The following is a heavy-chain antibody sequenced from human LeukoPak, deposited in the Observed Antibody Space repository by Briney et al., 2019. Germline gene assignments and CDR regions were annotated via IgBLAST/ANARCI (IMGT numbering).Heavy chain of an antibody. V-gene: IGHV3-21*01. CDR3: ARDYYGDYVFDY. CDR2: ISSXSDYI. D-gene: IGHD4-17*01. CDR1: GFXFSTXX. Sequence: GGSLRLSCAXSGFXFSTXXXXXXXXXXXXXXXXXXXISSXSDYIYYADSVKGRXTISRXXXKNSLYLQMNTLRAEDTAVYYCARDYYGDYVFDYWGQGTLVTVSS. J-gene: IGHJ4*02.